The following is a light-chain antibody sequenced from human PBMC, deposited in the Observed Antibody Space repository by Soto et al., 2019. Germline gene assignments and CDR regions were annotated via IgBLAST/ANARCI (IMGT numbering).Light chain of an antibody. CDR3: TQRSSWPIT. CDR1: QSVSNF. CDR2: DAS. Sequence: EIVLTQSPATLSLSPGERATLSCRASQSVSNFLAWYQQIPGQAPSLLIYDASTRATGIPARFSGSGSGTDFTLTISSLEPEDFALYYCTQRSSWPITVGPGTKVDIK. V-gene: IGKV3-11*01. J-gene: IGKJ3*01.